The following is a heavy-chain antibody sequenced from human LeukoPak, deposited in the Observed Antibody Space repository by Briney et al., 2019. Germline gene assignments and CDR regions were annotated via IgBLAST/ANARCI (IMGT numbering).Heavy chain of an antibody. J-gene: IGHJ6*02. D-gene: IGHD2-15*01. V-gene: IGHV3-66*01. CDR2: IYSAGTT. Sequence: PGGSLRLSCATSGFSVSSNYMSWVRQAPGRGLEWVSVIYSAGTTYYADYVKGRFTISRDTSKNTLYLQMSSLRAEDTAVYYCARGGHCSGGSCYYHPYGMDAWGQGTTVTVSS. CDR1: GFSVSSNY. CDR3: ARGGHCSGGSCYYHPYGMDA.